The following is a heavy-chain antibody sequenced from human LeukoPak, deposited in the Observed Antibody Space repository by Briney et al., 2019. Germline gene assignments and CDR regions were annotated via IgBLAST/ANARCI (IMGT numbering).Heavy chain of an antibody. CDR3: ARGLWGEYYFDY. CDR2: IYYSVST. CDR1: GVSISSGGYF. V-gene: IGHV4-31*03. Sequence: TLSLTCTVSGVSISSGGYFWSWIRQHPGKGLEWLGYIYYSVSTYYNPSLKSRVTISVDTSKNQFSLKLSSVTAADTAVYYCARGLWGEYYFDYWGQGTLVTVSS. J-gene: IGHJ4*02. D-gene: IGHD3-16*01.